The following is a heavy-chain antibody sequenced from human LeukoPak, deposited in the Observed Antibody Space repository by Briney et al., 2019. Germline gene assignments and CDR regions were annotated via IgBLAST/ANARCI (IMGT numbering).Heavy chain of an antibody. CDR1: GFMFSSYS. Sequence: GGSLRLSCAASGFMFSSYSMNWVRQAPGKGLEWVSSVSSVSSYIHYADSVKGRFTISRDNAKNSLHLQMNSLRPEDTAVYYCASLTLESGYMDVWGKGTTVTVSS. CDR3: ASLTLESGYMDV. V-gene: IGHV3-21*01. J-gene: IGHJ6*03. CDR2: VSSVSSYI. D-gene: IGHD3-9*01.